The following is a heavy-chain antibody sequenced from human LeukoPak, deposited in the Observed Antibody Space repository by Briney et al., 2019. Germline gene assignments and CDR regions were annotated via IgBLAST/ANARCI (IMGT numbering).Heavy chain of an antibody. CDR2: ISNSRST. CDR3: GRDALVGYFSYYYMDV. Sequence: SETLSLTCTVSGGSISSHYWTWIRQSPVKGLEWIGDISNSRSTSYNPSLKNRVTISIDTSKNQFSLKLSSVTAADTAVYYCGRDALVGYFSYYYMDVWGKGTTVTVSS. D-gene: IGHD2-15*01. CDR1: GGSISSHY. J-gene: IGHJ6*03. V-gene: IGHV4-59*11.